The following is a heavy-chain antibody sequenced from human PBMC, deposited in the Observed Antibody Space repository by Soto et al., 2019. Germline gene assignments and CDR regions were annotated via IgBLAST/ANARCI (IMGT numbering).Heavy chain of an antibody. D-gene: IGHD2-15*01. Sequence: QVQLVQSGAEMKKPGASVRVSCKASGYTFINYDFSWVRQAPGQGLEWMGWISGHNGNTKYAQKFQGRVTVTTDISTTTAYMELRSLRSDDTAVYYCARDTAVAFDYWGQGTLVTVSS. CDR1: GYTFINYD. V-gene: IGHV1-18*01. J-gene: IGHJ4*02. CDR2: ISGHNGNT. CDR3: ARDTAVAFDY.